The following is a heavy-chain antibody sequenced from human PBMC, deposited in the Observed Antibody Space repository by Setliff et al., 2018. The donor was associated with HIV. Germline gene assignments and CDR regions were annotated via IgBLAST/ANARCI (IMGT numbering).Heavy chain of an antibody. CDR2: ISGSGGST. V-gene: IGHV3-23*01. Sequence: GGSLRLSCAASGFTFSSYAMSWVRQAPGKGLEWVSAISGSGGSTYYADSVKGRFTISRDNSKNTLYLQMNSLRAEDTAVYYCAKGLEQWLVLGSNWFDPWGQGTLVTVS. J-gene: IGHJ5*02. D-gene: IGHD6-19*01. CDR3: AKGLEQWLVLGSNWFDP. CDR1: GFTFSSYA.